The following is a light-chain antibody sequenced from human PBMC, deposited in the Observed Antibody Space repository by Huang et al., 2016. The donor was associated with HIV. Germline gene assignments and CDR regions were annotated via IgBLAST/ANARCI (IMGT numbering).Light chain of an antibody. CDR1: QSVSSSY. V-gene: IGKV3-20*01. CDR3: QQYGSSPS. Sequence: EIVLTQSPGTLSLSPGERATLSCSASQSVSSSYLAWYQQKPGQAPRLLIYGASSSATGIPDRFSGSGSGTDFTLTISRLEPEDFAVYYCQQYGSSPSFGGGTKVEIK. CDR2: GAS. J-gene: IGKJ4*01.